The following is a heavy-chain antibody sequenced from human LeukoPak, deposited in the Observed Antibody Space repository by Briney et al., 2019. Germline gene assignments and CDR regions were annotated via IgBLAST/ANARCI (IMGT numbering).Heavy chain of an antibody. V-gene: IGHV4-59*08. J-gene: IGHJ6*02. CDR1: GGSISSYY. CDR3: AGTGIAAAGPYYYGMDV. D-gene: IGHD6-13*01. CDR2: IYYSGST. Sequence: PSETLSLTCTGSGGSISSYYWSWIRQPPGKGLEWIGYIYYSGSTNYNPSLKSRVTISVDTSKNQFSLKLSSVTAADTAVYYCAGTGIAAAGPYYYGMDVWGQGTTVTVSS.